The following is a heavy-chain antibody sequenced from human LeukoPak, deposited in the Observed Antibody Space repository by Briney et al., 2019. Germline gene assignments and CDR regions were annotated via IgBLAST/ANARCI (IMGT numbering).Heavy chain of an antibody. D-gene: IGHD3-22*01. CDR3: ARDSKYDSTGHAP. Sequence: SETLSLTCAVYGGSFSGYYWSWIRQPPGKGLEWIGEINHSGSTNYNPSLKSRVTISVDTSKNQFSLKLSSVTAADTAVYYCARDSKYDSTGHAPWGLGTLVTVSS. CDR1: GGSFSGYY. J-gene: IGHJ5*02. CDR2: INHSGST. V-gene: IGHV4-34*01.